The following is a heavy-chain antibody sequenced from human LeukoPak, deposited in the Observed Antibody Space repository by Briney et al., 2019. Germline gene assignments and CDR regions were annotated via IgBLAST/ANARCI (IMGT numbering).Heavy chain of an antibody. Sequence: SETLSLTCTVSGDSISSRSYYWGWIRQPPGKGLEWIGSIYYSGTTHYNPSLKSRVTISVDTSENQFSLKLSSVTAADTAVYYCARALPRIAAAGTDWFDPWGQGTLVTVSS. CDR3: ARALPRIAAAGTDWFDP. D-gene: IGHD6-13*01. V-gene: IGHV4-39*07. CDR1: GDSISSRSYY. J-gene: IGHJ5*02. CDR2: IYYSGTT.